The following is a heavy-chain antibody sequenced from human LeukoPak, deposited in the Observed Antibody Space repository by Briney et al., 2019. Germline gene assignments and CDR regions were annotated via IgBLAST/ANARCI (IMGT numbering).Heavy chain of an antibody. CDR2: ISSSSSYI. Sequence: GGSLRLSCAASGFTFSSYSMNWVRQAPGKGLEWVSSISSSSSYIYYADSVKGRFTISRDNAKNSLYLQMNSLRAEDTAVYYCARVGSCSGGTCYYRLFDYWGQGTLVTVSS. CDR3: ARVGSCSGGTCYYRLFDY. V-gene: IGHV3-21*01. D-gene: IGHD2-15*01. J-gene: IGHJ4*02. CDR1: GFTFSSYS.